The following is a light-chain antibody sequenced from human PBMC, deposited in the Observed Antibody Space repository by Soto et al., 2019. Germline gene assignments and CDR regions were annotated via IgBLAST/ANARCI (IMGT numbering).Light chain of an antibody. CDR1: QSISSW. V-gene: IGKV1-5*03. CDR2: KAS. J-gene: IGKJ1*01. CDR3: QQFNNYPWT. Sequence: DIQMTQSPSTLSASVGDRVTITCRASQSISSWLAWYQQKPGKAPKLLIYKASSLESGVPSRFSVSGSGTEFTLTISSLQPDDFATYYCQQFNNYPWTFCQGTRVEIK.